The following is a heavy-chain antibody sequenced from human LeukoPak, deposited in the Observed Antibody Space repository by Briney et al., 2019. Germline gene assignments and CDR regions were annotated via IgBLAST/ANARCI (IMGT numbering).Heavy chain of an antibody. Sequence: GGSLRLSCAASGFTFSSYAMSWVRQAPGKGLEWVSVISGSGGSTYYADSVKGRFTISRDNSKNTLYLQMNSLRVEDTAVYYCAKDRCSGTSCQFDYWGQGTLVTVSS. J-gene: IGHJ4*02. V-gene: IGHV3-23*01. D-gene: IGHD2-2*01. CDR2: ISGSGGST. CDR1: GFTFSSYA. CDR3: AKDRCSGTSCQFDY.